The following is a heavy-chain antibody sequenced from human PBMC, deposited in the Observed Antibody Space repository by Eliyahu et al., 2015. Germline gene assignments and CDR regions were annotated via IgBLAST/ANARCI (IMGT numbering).Heavy chain of an antibody. J-gene: IGHJ3*02. CDR2: IYWDDDK. V-gene: IGHV2-5*02. CDR3: AHRRMVRGVLDAFDI. D-gene: IGHD3-10*01. CDR1: GFSLSTSGVG. Sequence: QITLKESGPTLVKPTQTLTLTCTFSGFSLSTSGVGVGWXRQXPGXALEWLALIYWDDDKRYSPSLKSRLTITKDTSKNQVVLTMTNMDPVDTATYYCAHRRMVRGVLDAFDIWGQGTMVTVSS.